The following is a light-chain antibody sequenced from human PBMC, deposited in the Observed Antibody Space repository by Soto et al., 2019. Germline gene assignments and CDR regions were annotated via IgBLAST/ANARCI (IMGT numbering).Light chain of an antibody. J-gene: IGLJ1*01. CDR2: EVT. CDR1: SSDVGTYNL. CDR3: CSYAGSSSSI. V-gene: IGLV2-23*02. Sequence: QSALTQPASVSGSPGQSITISCFGTSSDVGTYNLVSWYQQYPGKAPRLMIYEVTKRPSGVSNRFSGSKSGNTASLTISGLQPEDEADYYCCSYAGSSSSIFGTGTKVTDL.